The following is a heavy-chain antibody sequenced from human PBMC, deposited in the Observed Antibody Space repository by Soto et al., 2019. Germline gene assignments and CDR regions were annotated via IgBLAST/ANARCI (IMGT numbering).Heavy chain of an antibody. CDR1: GYSITAGGYY. CDR3: ARMYSSGSGWFHP. V-gene: IGHV4-31*03. Sequence: SETLSLTCFVSGYSITAGGYYWSWVRHHPGKGLEWIGSFYSSGSIIYNPSLRSRVSISGDTSSNQFSMSLTSVTAADTARYYCARMYSSGSGWFHPWGQGTLVTSPQ. CDR2: FYSSGSI. J-gene: IGHJ5*02. D-gene: IGHD6-19*01.